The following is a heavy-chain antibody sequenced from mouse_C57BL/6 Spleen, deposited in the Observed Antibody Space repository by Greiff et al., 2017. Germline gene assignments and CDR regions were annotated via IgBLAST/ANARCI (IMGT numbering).Heavy chain of an antibody. J-gene: IGHJ2*01. V-gene: IGHV1-82*01. CDR1: GYAFSSSW. D-gene: IGHD1-1*01. CDR2: IYPGDGDT. Sequence: QVQLKQSGPELVKPGASVKISCKASGYAFSSSWMNWVKQRPGQGLEWIGRIYPGDGDTNYNGKVKGKATLTADKSSSTAYMQLSSLTSEDSAVYFCAMTTVVVGYWGQGTTLRGSS. CDR3: AMTTVVVGY.